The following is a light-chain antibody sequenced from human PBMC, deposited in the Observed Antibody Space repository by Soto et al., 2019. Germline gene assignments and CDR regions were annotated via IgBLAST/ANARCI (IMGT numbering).Light chain of an antibody. CDR3: QQYGSSPRT. Sequence: VLTQSPATLSLSPCERSTLSCRASQSVSSYLAWYQQKPGQAPRLLIYGASSRATGIPDRFSGSGSGTDFTLTISRLEPEDFAVYYCQQYGSSPRTFGPGTKVDIK. V-gene: IGKV3-20*01. CDR2: GAS. CDR1: QSVSSY. J-gene: IGKJ3*01.